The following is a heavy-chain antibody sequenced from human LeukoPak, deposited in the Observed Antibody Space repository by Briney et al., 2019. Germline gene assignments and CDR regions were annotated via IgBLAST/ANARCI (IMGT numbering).Heavy chain of an antibody. CDR3: ARGRRWLQLPFDY. Sequence: SETLSPTCAVYGGSFSGYYWSWIRQPPGKGLEWIGEINHSGSTYYNPSLKSRVTISVDTTKNQFSLKLSSVTAADTAVYYCARGRRWLQLPFDYWGQGTLVTVSS. J-gene: IGHJ4*02. V-gene: IGHV4-34*01. CDR1: GGSFSGYY. CDR2: INHSGST. D-gene: IGHD5-24*01.